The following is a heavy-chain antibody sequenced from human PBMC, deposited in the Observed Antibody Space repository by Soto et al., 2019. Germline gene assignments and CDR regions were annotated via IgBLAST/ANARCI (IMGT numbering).Heavy chain of an antibody. CDR3: ARDYIAEDGTGGWFDP. V-gene: IGHV1-69*08. CDR1: GGTFSSYT. Sequence: QVQLVQSGAEVKKPGSSVKVSCKASGGTFSSYTISWVRQAPGQGLEWMGRIIPILGIANYAQKFQGRVKSTXXKXPXXDYMELGSLRSEDTAVYYCARDYIAEDGTGGWFDPWGQGTLVTVSS. D-gene: IGHD6-13*01. J-gene: IGHJ5*02. CDR2: IIPILGIA.